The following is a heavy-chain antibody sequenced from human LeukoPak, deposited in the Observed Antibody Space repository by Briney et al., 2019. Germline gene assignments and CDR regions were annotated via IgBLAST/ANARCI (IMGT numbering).Heavy chain of an antibody. J-gene: IGHJ5*02. CDR1: GYTFTGYY. Sequence: GASVKVSCKASGYTFTGYYMHWVRQAPGQGLEWMGWINPNSGGTNYAQKFRGRVTMTRDTSISTAYMELSRLRSDDTAVYYCARSTVGYCSSTSCYTGNWFDPWGQGTLVTVSS. CDR2: INPNSGGT. D-gene: IGHD2-2*02. CDR3: ARSTVGYCSSTSCYTGNWFDP. V-gene: IGHV1-2*02.